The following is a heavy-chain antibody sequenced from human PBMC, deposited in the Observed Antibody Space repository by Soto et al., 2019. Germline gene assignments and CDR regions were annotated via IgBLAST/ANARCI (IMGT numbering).Heavy chain of an antibody. D-gene: IGHD6-13*01. CDR1: GYTFTGYY. Sequence: QVQLVQSGAEVKKPGASVKVSCKASGYTFTGYYMHWVRQAPGQGLEWMGWINPNSGGTNYAQKFQGRVTMTRDTSISTAYMELSRLRSDDTAVYYCPRAIAGDIAAAGTSWFDPWGQGTLVTVSS. CDR3: PRAIAGDIAAAGTSWFDP. V-gene: IGHV1-2*02. J-gene: IGHJ5*02. CDR2: INPNSGGT.